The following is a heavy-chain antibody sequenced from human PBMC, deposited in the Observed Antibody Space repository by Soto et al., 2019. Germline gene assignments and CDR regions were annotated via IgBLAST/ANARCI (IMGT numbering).Heavy chain of an antibody. V-gene: IGHV3-23*01. CDR2: ISSTGGST. CDR1: RFTFSNYA. D-gene: IGHD3-3*01. Sequence: EVQLLESGGGLVQPGGSLRLSCAASRFTFSNYAMSWVRQAPGKGLEWVSGISSTGGSTYYADSVKGRFTISRDNSKNTLDVQMSSLRAEDTAIYYCARAHDDGFWSGFHFYGMDVWGHGTTVIVSS. CDR3: ARAHDDGFWSGFHFYGMDV. J-gene: IGHJ6*02.